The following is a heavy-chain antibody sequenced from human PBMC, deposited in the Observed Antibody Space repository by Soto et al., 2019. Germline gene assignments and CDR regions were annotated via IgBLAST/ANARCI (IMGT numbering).Heavy chain of an antibody. Sequence: ESLKISLKGSGYRFTSYWISWVRQIPGNGLEWMGRIDPSDSYTNYSPSFQGHVTISADKSISTAYLQWSSLKASDTAMYYCARRPRMDCSSTSCYSYYYYYGMDVWGQGTTVTVSS. V-gene: IGHV5-10-1*01. J-gene: IGHJ6*02. CDR1: GYRFTSYW. CDR3: ARRPRMDCSSTSCYSYYYYYGMDV. CDR2: IDPSDSYT. D-gene: IGHD2-2*01.